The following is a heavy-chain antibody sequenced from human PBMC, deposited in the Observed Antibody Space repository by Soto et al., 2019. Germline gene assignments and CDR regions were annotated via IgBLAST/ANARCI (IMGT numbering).Heavy chain of an antibody. J-gene: IGHJ6*02. CDR3: SMDCPDIAIGWPV. CDR2: IVVGTGST. CDR1: GFDFGSFG. Sequence: QMQLVQSGPEVKKPGTSVKVSCKASGFDFGSFGIQWLRQSHGQGFEWIGWIVVGTGSTNYAPNFQGRVTITRDMSTNTAYMDLTNLRSDDTAVYFCSMDCPDIAIGWPVWGQGTTVAVSS. V-gene: IGHV1-58*02. D-gene: IGHD2-15*01.